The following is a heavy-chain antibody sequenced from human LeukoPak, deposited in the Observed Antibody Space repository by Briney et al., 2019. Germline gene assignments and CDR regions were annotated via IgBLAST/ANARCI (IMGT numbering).Heavy chain of an antibody. D-gene: IGHD3-16*02. J-gene: IGHJ4*02. CDR3: ARDTGDDYVWGSYRYMVYFDY. V-gene: IGHV3-21*01. CDR1: GFTFSSYS. CDR2: ISSSSSYI. Sequence: GGSLRLSCAASGFTFSSYSMSWVRQAPGKGLEWVSSISSSSSYIYYADSVKGRFTISRDNAKNSLYLQMNSLRAEDTAVYYCARDTGDDYVWGSYRYMVYFDYWGQGTLVTVSS.